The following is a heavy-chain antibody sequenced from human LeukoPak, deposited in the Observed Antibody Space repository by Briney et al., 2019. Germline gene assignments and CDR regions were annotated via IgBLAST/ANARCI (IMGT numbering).Heavy chain of an antibody. J-gene: IGHJ4*02. V-gene: IGHV3-30*18. D-gene: IGHD6-13*01. CDR2: ISYDGSNK. Sequence: PGGSLRLSCAASGFTFSSYGMHWVRQAPGKGLEWVAVISYDGSNKYYADSVKGRFTISRDNSKNTLYLQMNSLRAEDTAVYYCAKNLPPAAADYWGQGTLVTVSS. CDR3: AKNLPPAAADY. CDR1: GFTFSSYG.